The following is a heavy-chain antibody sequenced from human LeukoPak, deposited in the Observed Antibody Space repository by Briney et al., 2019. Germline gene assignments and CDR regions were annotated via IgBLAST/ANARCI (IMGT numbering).Heavy chain of an antibody. V-gene: IGHV3-30*18. CDR2: ISYDGSNK. CDR1: GFTFSSYG. CDR3: AKPHFGDYGDYYYYGMDV. Sequence: PGGSLRLSCAASGFTFSSYGMHWVRQAPGKGLERVAVISYDGSNKYYADSVKGRFTISRDNSKNTLYLQMNSLRAEDTAVYYCAKPHFGDYGDYYYYGMDVWGQGTTVTVSS. J-gene: IGHJ6*02. D-gene: IGHD3-16*01.